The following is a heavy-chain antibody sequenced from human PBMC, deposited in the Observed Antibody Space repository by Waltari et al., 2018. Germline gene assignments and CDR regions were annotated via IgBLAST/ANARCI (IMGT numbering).Heavy chain of an antibody. CDR2: KSGSNDGST. J-gene: IGHJ4*02. CDR1: GFTFSNYA. D-gene: IGHD6-19*01. CDR3: AIKTYSTGWHYFDY. V-gene: IGHV3-23*01. Sequence: EVQLLESGGGLVQPGGSLRLSCAASGFTFSNYAMSWVRQAPGKGLEVVKTKSGSNDGSTYYADSVKGRFTISRDNSKNTLYLQMNSLRAEDTAVYYCAIKTYSTGWHYFDYWGQGTLVTVSS.